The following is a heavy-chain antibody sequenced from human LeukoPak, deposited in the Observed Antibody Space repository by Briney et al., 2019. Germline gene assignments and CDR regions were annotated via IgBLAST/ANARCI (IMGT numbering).Heavy chain of an antibody. V-gene: IGHV3-23*01. D-gene: IGHD4/OR15-4a*01. CDR2: ISGSGAST. J-gene: IGHJ3*02. CDR1: GFTFNNYA. Sequence: PGGSLRPSCAASGFTFNNYAMSWVRQPPGKGLEWVSGISGSGASTYYADSVKGRFTISRDNSKNTLYLQMNSLRAEDTAVYYCVKESGFMVAPNSAFDIWGQGTMVTVSS. CDR3: VKESGFMVAPNSAFDI.